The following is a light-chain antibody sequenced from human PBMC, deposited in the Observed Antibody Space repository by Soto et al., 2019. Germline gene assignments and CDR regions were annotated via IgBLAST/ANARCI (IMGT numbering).Light chain of an antibody. Sequence: EIVLTQSPATLSLSPGERATLSCRASQSVSSYLAWYQQKPGQAPRLLIYDASNRATSIPARFSGSGSGTDFTLPISSLEPEDFAFYYCQQRSNWPLTFGGGTKVEIK. CDR3: QQRSNWPLT. CDR2: DAS. CDR1: QSVSSY. V-gene: IGKV3-11*01. J-gene: IGKJ4*01.